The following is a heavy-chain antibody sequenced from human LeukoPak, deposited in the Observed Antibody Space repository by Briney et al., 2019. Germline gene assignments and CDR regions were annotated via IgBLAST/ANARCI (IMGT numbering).Heavy chain of an antibody. CDR3: AKGGTVIARLIASD. J-gene: IGHJ4*02. CDR1: GFTFSSYA. CDR2: ISGSGGST. Sequence: GGSLRLPCAASGFTFSSYAMSWVRQAPGKGLEWVSAISGSGGSTYYADSVKGRFTISRDNSKNALYLQMNSLRAEDTAVYYCAKGGTVIARLIASDWGQGTLVTVSS. D-gene: IGHD6-6*01. V-gene: IGHV3-23*01.